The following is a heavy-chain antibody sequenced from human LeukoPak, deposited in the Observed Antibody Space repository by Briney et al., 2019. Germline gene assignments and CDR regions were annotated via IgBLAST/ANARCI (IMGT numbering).Heavy chain of an antibody. CDR1: GGTFSSYA. D-gene: IGHD2-2*01. CDR2: IIPIFGTA. J-gene: IGHJ5*02. V-gene: IGHV1-69*01. CDR3: ARDSLYQLIFDP. Sequence: GSSVKVSCKASGGTFSSYAISWVRQAPGQELEWMGGIIPIFGTANYAQKFQGRVTITADESTSTAYMELSSLRSEDTAVYYCARDSLYQLIFDPWGQGTLVTVSS.